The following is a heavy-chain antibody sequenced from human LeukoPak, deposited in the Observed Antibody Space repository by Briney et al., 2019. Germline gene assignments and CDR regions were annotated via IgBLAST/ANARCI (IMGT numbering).Heavy chain of an antibody. D-gene: IGHD4/OR15-4a*01. CDR2: INHSGST. Sequence: SETLSLTCAVYGGSFSGYYWSWIRQPPGKGLEWIGEINHSGSTNYNPSLKSRVTISLHTSENQFSLNLSSVTAADTAVYYCARRRLFLAHAFDIWGQGTMVTVSS. CDR1: GGSFSGYY. V-gene: IGHV4-34*01. J-gene: IGHJ3*02. CDR3: ARRRLFLAHAFDI.